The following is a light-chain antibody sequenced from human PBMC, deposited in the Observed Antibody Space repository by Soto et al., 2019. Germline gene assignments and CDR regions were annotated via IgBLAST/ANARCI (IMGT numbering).Light chain of an antibody. CDR3: QQYDNLPLT. CDR1: QDSKNY. CDR2: DAS. Sequence: DIQMTQSPSSLSASAGDRVTITCQASQDSKNYLNWYQQKSGKAPKLLIYDASDLETGVPSRFSGSGSGTDFTFTINSLQPEDIATYYCQQYDNLPLTFGGGTKVDIK. J-gene: IGKJ4*01. V-gene: IGKV1-33*01.